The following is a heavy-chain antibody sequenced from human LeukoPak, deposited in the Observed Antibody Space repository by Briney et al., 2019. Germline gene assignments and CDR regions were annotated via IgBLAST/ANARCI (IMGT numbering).Heavy chain of an antibody. CDR1: GYTFTGYY. J-gene: IGHJ4*02. CDR2: INPNSGGT. D-gene: IGHD5-24*01. CDR3: TRDGYNYRSIDY. Sequence: ASVKVSCKASGYTFTGYYMHWVRQAPGQGLEWMGWINPNSGGTNYAQKFQGRVTITADESTSTAYMELSSLRSEDTAVYYCTRDGYNYRSIDYWGQGTLVTVSS. V-gene: IGHV1-2*02.